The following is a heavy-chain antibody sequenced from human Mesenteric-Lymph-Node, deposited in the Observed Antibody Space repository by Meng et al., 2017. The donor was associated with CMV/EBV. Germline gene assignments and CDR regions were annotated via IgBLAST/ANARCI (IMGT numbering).Heavy chain of an antibody. CDR2: IYSGGST. V-gene: IGHV3-53*01. J-gene: IGHJ3*02. D-gene: IGHD6-6*01. Sequence: GGSLRLSCAASGFTVSSNYMSWVRQAPGKGLEWVSVIYSGGSTYYADSVKGRFTISRDNSKNTLYLQMNSLRAEDTAVYYCARPIAALGYAFDIWGQGTMVTVSS. CDR3: ARPIAALGYAFDI. CDR1: GFTVSSNY.